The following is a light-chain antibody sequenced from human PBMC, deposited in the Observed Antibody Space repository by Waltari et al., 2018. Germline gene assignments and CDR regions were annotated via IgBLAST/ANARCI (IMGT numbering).Light chain of an antibody. J-gene: IGLJ3*02. Sequence: QSALTQPASVSGSPGQSITISCPGPSSDAGTYDHVSWYQQHPGNAPKLVIYDVTNRPSGVSSRFSGSKSGDTASLTISGLQAEDEADYYCGSYSSSRTLWVFGGGTKLTVL. CDR2: DVT. V-gene: IGLV2-14*03. CDR3: GSYSSSRTLWV. CDR1: SSDAGTYDH.